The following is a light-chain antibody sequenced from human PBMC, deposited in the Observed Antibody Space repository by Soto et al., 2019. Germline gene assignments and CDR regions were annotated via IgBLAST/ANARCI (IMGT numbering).Light chain of an antibody. V-gene: IGKV1-39*01. Sequence: DIRMTQSPSALSASVGDRVTITCRASQSISNYLNWYQQRPGKAPKLLIYGASSVQSGVPSRFSGSGFWTDFPLTISSLQPEDSATYYCQQTYSTQWTFGQGTKVEIK. J-gene: IGKJ1*01. CDR2: GAS. CDR1: QSISNY. CDR3: QQTYSTQWT.